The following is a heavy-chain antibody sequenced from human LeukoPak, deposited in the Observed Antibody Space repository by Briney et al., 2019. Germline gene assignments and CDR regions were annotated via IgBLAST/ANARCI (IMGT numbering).Heavy chain of an antibody. J-gene: IGHJ4*02. CDR2: IWSDASNT. D-gene: IGHD4-11*01. Sequence: PGGSLRLSCATSGFTFSHYGMHWVRQAPGTGLEWVAVIWSDASNTSYEDSVKGRFTISRDNYRNTLYLQMSSLRAEDTAVYYCAKDAERGFDYSNSLNYWGQGTLVTVSS. V-gene: IGHV3-33*06. CDR3: AKDAERGFDYSNSLNY. CDR1: GFTFSHYG.